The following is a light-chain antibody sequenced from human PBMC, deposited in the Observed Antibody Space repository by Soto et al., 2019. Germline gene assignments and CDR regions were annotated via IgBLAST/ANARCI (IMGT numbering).Light chain of an antibody. Sequence: EIVLTQSQVTLSFSRGERAALSCRASQSVRSSYLAWYQQKPGQAPRLLIYGGSSRATGIPVRFSGSGSETDFTLTITRLEPEDFAVYYCQQYSSSRTFGQGTKVDI. CDR3: QQYSSSRT. V-gene: IGKV3-20*01. J-gene: IGKJ1*01. CDR1: QSVRSSY. CDR2: GGS.